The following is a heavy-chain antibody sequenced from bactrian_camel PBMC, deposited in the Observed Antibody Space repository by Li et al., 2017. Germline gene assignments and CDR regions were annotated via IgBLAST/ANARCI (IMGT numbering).Heavy chain of an antibody. CDR2: IYNDGSDT. CDR1: AFTSMYWW. CDR3: AAYFGSSWPGY. Sequence: HVQLVESGGGLVQPGGSPRLACSAGAFTSMYWWMGLVRQTPGKGLEWVSSIYNDGSDTYYADSVKGRFTISIGNAKITVYLQMNSLKAEDTALYYCAAYFGSSWPGYWGQGTQVTVS. V-gene: IGHV3S6*01. J-gene: IGHJ6*01. D-gene: IGHD6*01.